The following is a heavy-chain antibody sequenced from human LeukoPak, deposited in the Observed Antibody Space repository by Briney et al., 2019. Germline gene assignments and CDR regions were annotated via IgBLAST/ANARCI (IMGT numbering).Heavy chain of an antibody. V-gene: IGHV3-74*01. CDR2: FDTDGSST. J-gene: IGHJ3*01. Sequence: GGSLRLSCAVSGFTLTSDKMHWVRQAPGKGLVWVSRFDTDGSSTTYADSVRGRFTISRDNAKNTLYLQMNSLRAEYTAVYYCARGSSNWNNAFDVWGQGTMVTVSS. D-gene: IGHD1-1*01. CDR3: ARGSSNWNNAFDV. CDR1: GFTLTSDK.